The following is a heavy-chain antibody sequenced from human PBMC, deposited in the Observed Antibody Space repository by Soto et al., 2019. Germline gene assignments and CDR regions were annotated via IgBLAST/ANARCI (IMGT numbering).Heavy chain of an antibody. CDR3: VKASGEDYPWGRVFYS. Sequence: EVQLLASGGGLVQPGGSLRLSCAASGFTFSSYAMNWVRQAPGKGLEWVSTITNTGGDEINADSVKGRFTISRDNSKNSVFLQLNNVRISDTAIYYCVKASGEDYPWGRVFYSCGQGSRVTVSS. CDR1: GFTFSSYA. J-gene: IGHJ5*01. CDR2: ITNTGGDE. V-gene: IGHV3-23*01. D-gene: IGHD4-17*01.